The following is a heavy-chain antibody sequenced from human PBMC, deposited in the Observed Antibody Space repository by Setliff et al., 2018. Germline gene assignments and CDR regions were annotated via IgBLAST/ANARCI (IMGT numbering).Heavy chain of an antibody. CDR1: GDSISSTSYQ. CDR3: VRPGGTTVVARHFDY. J-gene: IGHJ4*01. D-gene: IGHD2-15*01. V-gene: IGHV4-39*01. Sequence: SETLSLTCTVSGDSISSTSYQWGWVRQPPGKGLEWIGSIYYTGTAYYNPSLKSRVTTSIDTSKNQFSLKLSSVTAADTATYYCVRPGGTTVVARHFDYWGSGILVTVSS. CDR2: IYYTGTA.